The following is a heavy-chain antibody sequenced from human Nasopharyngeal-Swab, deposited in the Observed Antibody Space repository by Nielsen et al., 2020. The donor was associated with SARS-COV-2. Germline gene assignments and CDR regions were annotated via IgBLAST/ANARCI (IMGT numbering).Heavy chain of an antibody. D-gene: IGHD2-21*02. J-gene: IGHJ4*02. Sequence: GESLTLPCQASGYSFTTYWIGWVRQMPRTALEWMGLIQPCDSSLRYIPSFQGPVTISVDKSLSTTYLQWSNLKASDAATYYCARRGDCNGHPCYSDYWGQGTLVTVSS. V-gene: IGHV5-51*01. CDR3: ARRGDCNGHPCYSDY. CDR1: GYSFTTYW. CDR2: IQPCDSSL.